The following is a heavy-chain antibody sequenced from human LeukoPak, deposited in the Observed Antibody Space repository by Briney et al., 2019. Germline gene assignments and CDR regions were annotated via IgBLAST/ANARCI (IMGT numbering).Heavy chain of an antibody. D-gene: IGHD4-17*01. CDR2: IYWDDDE. CDR1: GFSLSTSGVG. V-gene: IGHV2-5*02. CDR3: AHRLLTTVTWGH. J-gene: IGHJ4*02. Sequence: GPTLVNPTQTLTLTCTFSGFSLSTSGVGVGWIRQSPGKALEWLALIYWDDDERYSPSLKSRLTITKDTSKNQVVLTMTIMDPVDTATYYCAHRLLTTVTWGHWGQGTLVTVSS.